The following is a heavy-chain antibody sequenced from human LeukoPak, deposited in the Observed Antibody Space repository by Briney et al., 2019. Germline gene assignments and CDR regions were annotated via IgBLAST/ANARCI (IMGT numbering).Heavy chain of an antibody. Sequence: ASVKVSCKASGYTFTSYDIIWVRQASGQGLEWMGWMNPNSGHTGYAHKFQGRVTMTRSTSISTAYMELTSLTSEDSAVNYCARSIVGVRKRNDYWGQGTLVTVSS. V-gene: IGHV1-8*01. D-gene: IGHD1-26*01. CDR3: ARSIVGVRKRNDY. CDR1: GYTFTSYD. CDR2: MNPNSGHT. J-gene: IGHJ4*02.